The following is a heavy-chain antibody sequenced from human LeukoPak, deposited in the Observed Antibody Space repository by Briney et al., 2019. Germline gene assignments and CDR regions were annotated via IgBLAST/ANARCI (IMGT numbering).Heavy chain of an antibody. CDR3: ARHDRIPVAASYNYHPMDV. CDR2: IYYSGTT. CDR1: GGAISGYY. D-gene: IGHD6-19*01. V-gene: IGHV4-59*08. Sequence: SETLSLTCTVSGGAISGYYWSWIRQPPGKGLDWIAYIYYSGTTNYNPSLKRRFTVSIDTSQNQFSLKLTSVTAADTAVYYCARHDRIPVAASYNYHPMDVWGQGTTVTVSS. J-gene: IGHJ6*02.